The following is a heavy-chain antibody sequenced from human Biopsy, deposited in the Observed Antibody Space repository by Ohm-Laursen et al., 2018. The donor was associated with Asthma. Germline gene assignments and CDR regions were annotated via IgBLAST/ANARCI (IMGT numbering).Heavy chain of an antibody. V-gene: IGHV1-18*01. J-gene: IGHJ6*02. D-gene: IGHD3-10*01. CDR3: ARAVDYSHYYGIDV. CDR2: ISVYNGNT. CDR1: GYTFNSAD. Sequence: ASVKVSCKTSGYTFNSADITWVRQAPGQGLEWMGWISVYNGNTKVAQKLQDRVTMITDTSASTAYMELRSLRSDDTAVYFCARAVDYSHYYGIDVWGQGTTVTVS.